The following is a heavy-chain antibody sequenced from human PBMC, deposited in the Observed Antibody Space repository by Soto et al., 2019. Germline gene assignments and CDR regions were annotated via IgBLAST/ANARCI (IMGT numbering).Heavy chain of an antibody. CDR1: GFIFSNYG. D-gene: IGHD3-3*01. CDR3: AKDCDFWSGPAFDGMDV. V-gene: IGHV3-30*18. J-gene: IGHJ6*02. Sequence: QEQLVNSGGGVVQPGRSLRLSCAASGFIFSNYGMNWVRQAPGKGLEWVALTSFDGSNNWYVDSVKGRFTISRDNSKNTLYLQMNSLRAEDTGLYYCAKDCDFWSGPAFDGMDVWGQGTTVTVSS. CDR2: TSFDGSNN.